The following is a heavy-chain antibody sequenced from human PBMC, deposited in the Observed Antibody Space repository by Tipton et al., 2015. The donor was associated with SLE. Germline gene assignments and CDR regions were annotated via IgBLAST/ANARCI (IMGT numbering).Heavy chain of an antibody. Sequence: TLSLTCTLSGGSISSHYWSWNRQPPGKGLEWIGFIYYSGSTNYNPSLTRRVTIPVHTSKQQFSRKLSSVTAADTAVYYCARANDSSDAFDLWGQGTMVTVSS. J-gene: IGHJ3*01. CDR1: GGSISSHY. V-gene: IGHV4-59*08. CDR3: ARANDSSDAFDL. CDR2: IYYSGST. D-gene: IGHD3-22*01.